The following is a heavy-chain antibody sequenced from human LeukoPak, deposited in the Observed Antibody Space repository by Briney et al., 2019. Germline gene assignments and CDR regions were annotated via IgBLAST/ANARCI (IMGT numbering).Heavy chain of an antibody. CDR2: INPQSGGT. V-gene: IGHV1-2*02. Sequence: ASVTVSCKASGYSFTAYYMHWVRQAPGEGPEWMGWINPQSGGTHYAQKFQGRVTMTRDTSITTAYMELSRLTSDDTALYYCARKIGVGPIGDSWGQGTLVTVSS. CDR3: ARKIGVGPIGDS. D-gene: IGHD3-22*01. J-gene: IGHJ4*02. CDR1: GYSFTAYY.